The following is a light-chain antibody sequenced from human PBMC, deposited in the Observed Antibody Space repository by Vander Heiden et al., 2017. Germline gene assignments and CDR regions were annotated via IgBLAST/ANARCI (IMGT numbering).Light chain of an antibody. Sequence: EIVFTQSPVTLSLSPGEIATLSCRASQSVSNYLAWYQQEPGQAPRLLIYDASNTATGIPARFHGSGSGTDFTLTITSLEPEDFAIYYCHQRSTWPVTFGQGTKMEIK. J-gene: IGKJ2*01. V-gene: IGKV3-11*01. CDR1: QSVSNY. CDR2: DAS. CDR3: HQRSTWPVT.